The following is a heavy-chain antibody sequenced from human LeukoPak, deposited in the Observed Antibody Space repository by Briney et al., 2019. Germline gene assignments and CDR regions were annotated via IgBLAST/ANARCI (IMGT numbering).Heavy chain of an antibody. CDR2: INSDGSST. J-gene: IGHJ4*02. CDR3: ARGAHSGSYYFEH. CDR1: GFTFSFYW. V-gene: IGHV3-74*01. Sequence: PGGSLRLSCAASGFTFSFYWMHWVRQAPGKGLVWVSRINSDGSSTTYADSVKGRFTVSRDNAKNTLYLQMSSLRVEDAAVYYCARGAHSGSYYFEHWGQGTLVPVSS. D-gene: IGHD1-26*01.